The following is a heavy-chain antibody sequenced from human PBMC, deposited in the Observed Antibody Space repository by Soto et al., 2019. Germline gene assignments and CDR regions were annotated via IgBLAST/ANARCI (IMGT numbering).Heavy chain of an antibody. CDR3: TRASSLDFDS. D-gene: IGHD3-16*01. J-gene: IGHJ4*02. Sequence: PVGALRLSCTTSGFTFGDYALSWVRQAPGKGLEWVGFIRRNAYGGTTDYAASVKGRFTISRDDSKSIAYLQMNSLRTEDTALYYCTRASSLDFDSWGQGTLVTVSS. CDR1: GFTFGDYA. CDR2: IRRNAYGGTT. V-gene: IGHV3-49*04.